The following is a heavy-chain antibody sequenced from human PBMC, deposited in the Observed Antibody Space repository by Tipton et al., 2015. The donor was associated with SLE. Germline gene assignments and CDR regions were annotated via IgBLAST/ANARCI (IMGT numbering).Heavy chain of an antibody. D-gene: IGHD6-19*01. CDR2: IYYTGTT. V-gene: IGHV4-59*01. J-gene: IGHJ2*01. Sequence: GLVKPSETLSLNCTVSGGPISSYYWSWIRQPPGKGLEWIGYIYYTGTTSYNPSLKSRLIMTVDTSKNQFSLKLTSVTAADTAVYYCARLRLGSHPSGWYLDFDPWGRGTLVTVSS. CDR3: ARLRLGSHPSGWYLDFDP. CDR1: GGPISSYY.